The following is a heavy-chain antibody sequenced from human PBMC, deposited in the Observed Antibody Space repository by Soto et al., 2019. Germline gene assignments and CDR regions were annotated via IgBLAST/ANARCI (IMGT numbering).Heavy chain of an antibody. CDR1: GYTFISYG. J-gene: IGHJ4*02. CDR2: ISAYNGNT. Sequence: ASVKVSCTASGYTFISYGISWVRKAPGQGLEWMGWISAYNGNTNYAQKLQGRVTMTTDTSTSTVYMELRSLRSDDTAVYYCARVSAAGRTFDYWGQGTLVTVSS. V-gene: IGHV1-18*04. CDR3: ARVSAAGRTFDY. D-gene: IGHD6-13*01.